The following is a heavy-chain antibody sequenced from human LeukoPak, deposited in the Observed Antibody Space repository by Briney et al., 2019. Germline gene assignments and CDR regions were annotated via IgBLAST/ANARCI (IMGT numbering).Heavy chain of an antibody. D-gene: IGHD6-6*01. Sequence: SETLSLTCAVYGGSFSGYYWSWIRQPPGKGLEWIGEINHSGSTNYNPSLKSRVTISVDTSKNQFSLKLSSVTAADTAVYYCARYSSFDPHGFDYWGQGTLVTVSS. J-gene: IGHJ4*02. CDR2: INHSGST. CDR3: ARYSSFDPHGFDY. V-gene: IGHV4-34*01. CDR1: GGSFSGYY.